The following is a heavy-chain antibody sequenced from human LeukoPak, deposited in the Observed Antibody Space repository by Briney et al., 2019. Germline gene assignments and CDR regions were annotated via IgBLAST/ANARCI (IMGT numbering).Heavy chain of an antibody. V-gene: IGHV3-11*01. CDR2: ISSSGSTI. CDR1: GFTFSDYY. D-gene: IGHD2-21*02. CDR3: AKLTTAVES. Sequence: GGSLRLSCAASGFTFSDYYMSWIRQAPGKGLEWASYISSSGSTIYYPDPVKGRFTISRDNPKNSLFLQMSSLRAEDTAVYYCAKLTTAVESWGQGTLVTVSS. J-gene: IGHJ4*02.